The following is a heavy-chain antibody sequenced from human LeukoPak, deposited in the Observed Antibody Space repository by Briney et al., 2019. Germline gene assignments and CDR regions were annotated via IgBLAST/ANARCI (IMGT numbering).Heavy chain of an antibody. D-gene: IGHD2-8*01. J-gene: IGHJ3*02. CDR2: IGSGNNI. CDR1: EFTFSSFS. CDR3: VRDDQWAFDI. V-gene: IGHV3-48*01. Sequence: PGGSLRLSCAASEFTFSSFSMNWVRQVPGKGLEWISYIGSGNNIYYADSVKGRFTISRDNAQGSLFLQMNSLRVEDTSVYYCVRDDQWAFDIWGQGTIVTVSS.